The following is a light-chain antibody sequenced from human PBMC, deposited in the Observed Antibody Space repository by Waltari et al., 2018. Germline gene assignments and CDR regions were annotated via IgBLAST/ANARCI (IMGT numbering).Light chain of an antibody. CDR1: SRDVGNYNY. Sequence: QSALTQPASVSGSPGQSITISCTGTSRDVGNYNYVSWYQQPPGRAPKLMISDVSDRPSGVTTRCSWSKSGSTASLTISGLQAEDEGDYYCCSYTNVGSWVFGGGTKVTVL. CDR3: CSYTNVGSWV. CDR2: DVS. J-gene: IGLJ3*02. V-gene: IGLV2-14*03.